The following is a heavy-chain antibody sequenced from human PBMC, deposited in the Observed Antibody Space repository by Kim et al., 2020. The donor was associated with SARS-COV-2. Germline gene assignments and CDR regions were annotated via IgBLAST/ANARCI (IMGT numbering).Heavy chain of an antibody. Sequence: GVSLRLSCAASGFTFSSYAMHWVRQAPGKGLEWVAVISYDGSNKYYADSVKGRFTISRDNSKNTLYLQMNSLRAEDTAVYYCARWGKLRYFDWLGHYYYGMDVWGQGTTVTVSS. V-gene: IGHV3-30*04. D-gene: IGHD3-9*01. CDR2: ISYDGSNK. CDR3: ARWGKLRYFDWLGHYYYGMDV. J-gene: IGHJ6*02. CDR1: GFTFSSYA.